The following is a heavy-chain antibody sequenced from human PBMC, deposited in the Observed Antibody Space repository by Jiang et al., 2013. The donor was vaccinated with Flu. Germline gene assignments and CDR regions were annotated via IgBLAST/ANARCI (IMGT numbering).Heavy chain of an antibody. Sequence: VQLLESGGGLVQPGRSLRLSCTASGFTFGDYVMSWFRQAPGKGLEWVGFIRSKGYGGTTEYAASVKGRFTISRDDSKSIAYLQMNSLKTEDTAVYYCSRGPRLYYYDSSGYSFDYWGQGTLVTVSS. D-gene: IGHD3-22*01. J-gene: IGHJ4*02. CDR2: IRSKGYGGTT. V-gene: IGHV3-49*03. CDR1: GFTFGDYV. CDR3: SRGPRLYYYDSSGYSFDY.